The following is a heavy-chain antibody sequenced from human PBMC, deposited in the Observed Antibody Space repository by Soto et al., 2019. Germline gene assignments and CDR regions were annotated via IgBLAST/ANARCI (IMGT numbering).Heavy chain of an antibody. D-gene: IGHD4-17*01. CDR1: GGSFSGYY. Sequence: QVQLQQWGAGLLKPSETLSLTCAVYGGSFSGYYWSWIRQPPGKGLEWIGEINHSGSTNYNPSLKSRVTISVDTSKNQFSLKLSSVTAADTAVYYCAREGIRVTTVTRRWFDPWGQGTLVTVSS. J-gene: IGHJ5*02. CDR3: AREGIRVTTVTRRWFDP. V-gene: IGHV4-34*01. CDR2: INHSGST.